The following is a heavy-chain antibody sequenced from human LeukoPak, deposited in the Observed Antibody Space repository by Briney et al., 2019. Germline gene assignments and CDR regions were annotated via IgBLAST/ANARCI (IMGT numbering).Heavy chain of an antibody. CDR3: AKGVSGGGPATYYGMDV. Sequence: GGSLRLSCAASGFTFSNYGMSWVRQAPGKGLEWVSGIRGSGGSTYYADSVKGRFTISSDKSKNRLYLQMITLRAEDTAVYYCAKGVSGGGPATYYGMDVWGQGTTVTVSS. CDR1: GFTFSNYG. D-gene: IGHD2-15*01. J-gene: IGHJ6*02. V-gene: IGHV3-23*01. CDR2: IRGSGGST.